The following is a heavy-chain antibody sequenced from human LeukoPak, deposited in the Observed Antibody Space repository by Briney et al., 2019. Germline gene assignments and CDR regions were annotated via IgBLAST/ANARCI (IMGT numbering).Heavy chain of an antibody. CDR1: GGSISSSSYY. D-gene: IGHD6-19*01. CDR3: ATRHCSGREDY. Sequence: SETLSLTCTVSGGSISSSSYYWGWIRQPPGKGLEWIGAISYSGTIYYNPSLESRVTISVDTSKNQFSLNLSSVTAADTAVYYCATRHCSGREDYWGQGTLVTVSS. J-gene: IGHJ4*02. CDR2: ISYSGTI. V-gene: IGHV4-39*01.